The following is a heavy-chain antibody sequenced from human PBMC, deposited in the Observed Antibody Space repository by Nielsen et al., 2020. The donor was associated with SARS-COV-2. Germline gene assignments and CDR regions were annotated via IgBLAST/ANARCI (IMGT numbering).Heavy chain of an antibody. CDR2: ISSISTTI. D-gene: IGHD6-19*01. Sequence: GSLRLSCAASGFTFSSYSMNWVRQAPGKGLEWVSYISSISTTIYYADSVKGRFTTSRDNARSSLYLQMNSLRAEDTALYYCARDYSSGWFSFDYLGQGTLVTVSS. V-gene: IGHV3-48*01. CDR3: ARDYSSGWFSFDY. J-gene: IGHJ4*02. CDR1: GFTFSSYS.